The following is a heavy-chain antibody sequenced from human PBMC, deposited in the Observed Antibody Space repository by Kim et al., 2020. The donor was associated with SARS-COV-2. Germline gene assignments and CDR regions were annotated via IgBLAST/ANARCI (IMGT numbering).Heavy chain of an antibody. D-gene: IGHD6-19*01. Sequence: GGSLRLSCAASGFTFGDYAMHWVRQAPGKGLEWVSGISWNSGSIGYADSVKGRFTISRDNAKNSLYLQMNSLRPEDTALYYCAKGRGGWYGDAFDIWGQGKMVTVSS. CDR1: GFTFGDYA. CDR2: ISWNSGSI. J-gene: IGHJ3*02. V-gene: IGHV3-9*01. CDR3: AKGRGGWYGDAFDI.